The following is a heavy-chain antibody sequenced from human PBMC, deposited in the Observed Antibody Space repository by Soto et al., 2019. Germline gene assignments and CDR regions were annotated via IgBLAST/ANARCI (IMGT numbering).Heavy chain of an antibody. CDR2: IYYSGST. D-gene: IGHD1-26*01. Sequence: KPSETLSLTCSVSGGSIKNYYWNWIRQAPGKGLEWIGYIYYSGSTNYHPSLKSRVTISVDTSKNQFSLKLTSVTAADTAVYYCARDREVWLRGWEFDPWGQGALVTVSS. CDR3: ARDREVWLRGWEFDP. CDR1: GGSIKNYY. V-gene: IGHV4-59*01. J-gene: IGHJ5*02.